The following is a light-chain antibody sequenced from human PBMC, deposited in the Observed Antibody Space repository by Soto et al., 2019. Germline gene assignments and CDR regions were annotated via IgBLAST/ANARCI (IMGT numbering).Light chain of an antibody. Sequence: EIVLTQSPATLSVSTGERATLSCRASQSVSSSDLAWYQQQPGQTPRLLIYGASSRATSIPERFSGSGSGRDFTLPISRLEPEDFVVYYCQQRSNWPPGTFGQGTKVDIK. CDR3: QQRSNWPPGT. V-gene: IGKV3D-20*02. CDR1: QSVSSSD. CDR2: GAS. J-gene: IGKJ1*01.